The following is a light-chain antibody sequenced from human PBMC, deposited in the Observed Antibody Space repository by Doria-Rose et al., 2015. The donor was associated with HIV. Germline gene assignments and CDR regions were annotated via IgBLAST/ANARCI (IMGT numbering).Light chain of an antibody. J-gene: IGKJ4*01. CDR3: LQHNTYPLT. CDR1: QGIRND. Sequence: TQSPSSLSASVGDRVTITCRASQGIRNDLTWYQQKPGKAPKRLIYAASSLQSGVPPRFSGSGSGTEFTLTISSLQPEDFATYYCLQHNTYPLTFGGGTKVEIK. CDR2: AAS. V-gene: IGKV1-17*01.